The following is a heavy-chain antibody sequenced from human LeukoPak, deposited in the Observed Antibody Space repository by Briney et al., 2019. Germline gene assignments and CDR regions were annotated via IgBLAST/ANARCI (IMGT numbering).Heavy chain of an antibody. CDR2: ISYDGSNK. V-gene: IGHV3-30*03. J-gene: IGHJ3*02. Sequence: GGSLRLSCAASGFTFSSYGMHWVRQAPGKGLEWVAVISYDGSNKYYADSVKGRFTISRDNSKNTLYLQMNSLRAEDTAVYYCARDLNESPTYYYDSSGFPPGIWGQGTMVTVSS. CDR1: GFTFSSYG. CDR3: ARDLNESPTYYYDSSGFPPGI. D-gene: IGHD3-22*01.